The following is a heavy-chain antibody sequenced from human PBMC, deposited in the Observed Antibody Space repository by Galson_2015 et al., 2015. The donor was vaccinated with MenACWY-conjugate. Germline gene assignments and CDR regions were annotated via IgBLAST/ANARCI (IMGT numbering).Heavy chain of an antibody. D-gene: IGHD5-18*01. CDR1: GFTVSRSY. CDR2: SYSGGRGSI. Sequence: SLRLSCAASGFTVSRSYMTWVRQAPGKGLEWVSVSYSGGRGSIYYADSVKGRFTISRDNSKNTLYLQMNSLRAEDTAVYYCARQGYSYGSDYYYGLDVWGQGTTVTVSS. CDR3: ARQGYSYGSDYYYGLDV. J-gene: IGHJ6*02. V-gene: IGHV3-53*05.